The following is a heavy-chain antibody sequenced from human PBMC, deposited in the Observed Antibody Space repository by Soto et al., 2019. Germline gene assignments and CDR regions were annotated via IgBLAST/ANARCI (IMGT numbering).Heavy chain of an antibody. J-gene: IGHJ4*02. CDR3: AKDRGYSGFLDY. CDR2: ISGSGGST. Sequence: GGSLRLSCAASGFTFSTYAMSWVRQAPGKGLEWVSAISGSGGSTYYADSVKGRFTISRDNSKNTLYLQINSLRAEDTAVYYCAKDRGYSGFLDYWGQGTLVTVSS. V-gene: IGHV3-23*01. D-gene: IGHD5-12*01. CDR1: GFTFSTYA.